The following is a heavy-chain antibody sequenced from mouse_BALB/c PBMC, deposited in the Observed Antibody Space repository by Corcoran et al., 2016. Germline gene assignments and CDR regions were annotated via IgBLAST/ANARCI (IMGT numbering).Heavy chain of an antibody. V-gene: IGHV3-6*02. D-gene: IGHD2-4*01. CDR2: ISYDGSN. J-gene: IGHJ2*01. CDR3: ARNDYDLDY. Sequence: DVQLQESGPGLVKPSQSLSLTCSVTGYSITSGYYWNWIRQFPGNKLEWMGYISYDGSNNYNPSLKNRISITRDTSKNQFFLKLNSVTTEDTATYYCARNDYDLDYGGQGTTLTVSS. CDR1: GYSITSGYY.